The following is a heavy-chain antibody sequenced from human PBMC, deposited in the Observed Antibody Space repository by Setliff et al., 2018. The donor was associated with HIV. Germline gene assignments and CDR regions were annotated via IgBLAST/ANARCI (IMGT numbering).Heavy chain of an antibody. Sequence: SETLSLTCTVSGGSISNGDHYWAWIRQSPGKGLEWIGYIYYTGDTYYRSSLESRVTISVDTSNNQFSLRLKSVTAADTAVYYCAREGGNYDILTGYYNIGLDYWGQGTLVTVSS. CDR1: GGSISNGDHY. J-gene: IGHJ4*02. D-gene: IGHD3-9*01. V-gene: IGHV4-30-4*08. CDR3: AREGGNYDILTGYYNIGLDY. CDR2: IYYTGDT.